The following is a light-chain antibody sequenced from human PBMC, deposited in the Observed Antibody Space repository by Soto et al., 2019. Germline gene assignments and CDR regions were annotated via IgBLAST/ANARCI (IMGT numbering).Light chain of an antibody. CDR2: GAF. CDR1: QTIYSN. CDR3: QQTYCFLPIT. V-gene: IGKV1-39*01. Sequence: DIQMTQSPSTLSASVGDRVTITCRASQTIYSNLNWYQQKPGKAPNLLIYGAFNLQSGVPARCSGSGSGTHFTLPITGMQPEDFATYYCQQTYCFLPITFGQGTRLEIK. J-gene: IGKJ5*01.